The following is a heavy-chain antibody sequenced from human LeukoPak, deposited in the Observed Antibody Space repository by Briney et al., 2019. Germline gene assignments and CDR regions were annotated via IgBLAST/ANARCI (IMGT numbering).Heavy chain of an antibody. J-gene: IGHJ4*02. CDR2: TIPILGIA. D-gene: IGHD3-22*01. V-gene: IGHV1-69*04. CDR3: ASQFLLPFDY. CDR1: GDTFVSYA. Sequence: GASVKVSCKAPGDTFVSYAISWVRQAHGQGLEWMGRTIPILGIAKYAQKFKGRLTITADTSTSTAYMQLTNLRSDDTAVYYCASQFLLPFDYWGRGTLVTVSS.